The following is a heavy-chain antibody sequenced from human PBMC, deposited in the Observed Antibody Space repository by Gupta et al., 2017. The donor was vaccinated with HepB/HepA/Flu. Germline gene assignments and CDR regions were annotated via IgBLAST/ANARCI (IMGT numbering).Heavy chain of an antibody. J-gene: IGHJ1*01. CDR2: IKPNSGGT. Sequence: QMQLVQSGAEVKRPGASVKVSCKTSGYTFTDYYMHWVRQAPGQGPERMGWIKPNSGGTNYAQKFQGRVTMTRDTSISTAYMELSSLGSDDTAVYYCARAFDSKYLQYWGQGTLVIVSS. V-gene: IGHV1-2*02. CDR1: GYTFTDYY. D-gene: IGHD3-9*01. CDR3: ARAFDSKYLQY.